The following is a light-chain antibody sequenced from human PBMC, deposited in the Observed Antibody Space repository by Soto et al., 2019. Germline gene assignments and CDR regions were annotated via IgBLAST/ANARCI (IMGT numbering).Light chain of an antibody. J-gene: IGLJ1*01. CDR1: NVGEYDY. CDR2: EVT. Sequence: QSALTQPPSASGSPGQSVSISCTGSNVGEYDYVSWYQQHPGKAPKLMIHEVTKRPSGVPDRFSGSKSGNTASLTVSGLQAEDEADYYCCSYAGSFTVDVFGTGTKVTVL. CDR3: CSYAGSFTVDV. V-gene: IGLV2-8*01.